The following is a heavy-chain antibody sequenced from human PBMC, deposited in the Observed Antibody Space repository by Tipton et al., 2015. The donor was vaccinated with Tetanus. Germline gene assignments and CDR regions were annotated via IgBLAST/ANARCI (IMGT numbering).Heavy chain of an antibody. CDR2: IDPNSGDT. Sequence: QLVQSGAEVKKPGASVKVSCTASGYTFTGYYMYWVRQAPGQGLEWVGWIDPNSGDTIYAQNFQGRVPMTRDTPISTVYMELSRLRSDDTAVYYCARDRGDYIYYGMDVWGPGTTVTVSS. V-gene: IGHV1-2*02. J-gene: IGHJ6*02. CDR1: GYTFTGYY. CDR3: ARDRGDYIYYGMDV. D-gene: IGHD3-22*01.